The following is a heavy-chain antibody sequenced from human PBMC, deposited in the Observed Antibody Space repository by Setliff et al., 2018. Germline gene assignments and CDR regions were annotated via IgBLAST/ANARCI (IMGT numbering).Heavy chain of an antibody. V-gene: IGHV1-18*01. Sequence: ASVKVSCKASGYTFSDYIINWVRQAPGQGLEWVGWISPHTGKTYSAQKLQGRVTMTTDTSTSTAYMELRSLRSDDTAMYYCATINFYDSTAYYYAPHHWGQGTLVTVFS. CDR2: ISPHTGKT. J-gene: IGHJ5*02. D-gene: IGHD3-22*01. CDR1: GYTFSDYI. CDR3: ATINFYDSTAYYYAPHH.